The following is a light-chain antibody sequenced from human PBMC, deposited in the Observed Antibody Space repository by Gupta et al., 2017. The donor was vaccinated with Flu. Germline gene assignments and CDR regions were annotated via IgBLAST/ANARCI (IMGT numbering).Light chain of an antibody. V-gene: IGLV2-14*01. J-gene: IGLJ1*01. CDR3: SSYTSTTTFYV. Sequence: QSALTQPASVSGSPGHSITISCTGTSSDVGNSDYVSWYQPDPGKAPKLLIYDVSNRPPGVSSRFSGSKSGNTASLTISGLQAEDETDYYCSSYTSTTTFYVFGTGTKVTVL. CDR2: DVS. CDR1: SSDVGNSDY.